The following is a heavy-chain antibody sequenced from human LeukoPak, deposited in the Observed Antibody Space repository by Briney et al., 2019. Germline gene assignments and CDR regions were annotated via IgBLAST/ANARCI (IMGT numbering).Heavy chain of an antibody. V-gene: IGHV4-34*01. CDR1: GGSFSGYY. CDR2: INHSGST. J-gene: IGHJ4*02. D-gene: IGHD3-22*01. CDR3: ARAHYDSSGYWYDY. Sequence: SETLSLTCAVYGGSFSGYYWSWIRQPPGKGLEWIGEINHSGSTNYNPSLKSRVTISVGTSKNQFSLKLSSVTAADTAVYYCARAHYDSSGYWYDYWGQGTLVTVSS.